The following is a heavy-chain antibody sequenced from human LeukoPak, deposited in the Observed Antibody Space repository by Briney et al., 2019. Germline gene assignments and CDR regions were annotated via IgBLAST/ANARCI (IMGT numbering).Heavy chain of an antibody. Sequence: ASVKVSCKASGYTFTGYYMHWVRQAPGQGLEWMGWINPNSGGTNYAQKFQGRVTMTRDTSISTAYMELSRLRSDDTAVYYWARGPITMIVVVINDNWFDPWGQGTLVTVSS. V-gene: IGHV1-2*02. CDR3: ARGPITMIVVVINDNWFDP. J-gene: IGHJ5*02. D-gene: IGHD3-22*01. CDR2: INPNSGGT. CDR1: GYTFTGYY.